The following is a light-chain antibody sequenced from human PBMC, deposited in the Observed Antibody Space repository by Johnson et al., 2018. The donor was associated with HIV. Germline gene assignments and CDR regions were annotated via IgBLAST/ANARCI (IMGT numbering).Light chain of an antibody. Sequence: QSVLTQPPSASGTPGQRVTISCSGSNSNIGSNTVNWYQQLPGTAPKLLIYRNNQRPSGVPDRFSGSKSGTSASLAISGLQAADEADYYCATWDDSLNGPYVFGTGTKVTVL. CDR2: RNN. CDR1: NSNIGSNT. J-gene: IGLJ1*01. V-gene: IGLV1-44*01. CDR3: ATWDDSLNGPYV.